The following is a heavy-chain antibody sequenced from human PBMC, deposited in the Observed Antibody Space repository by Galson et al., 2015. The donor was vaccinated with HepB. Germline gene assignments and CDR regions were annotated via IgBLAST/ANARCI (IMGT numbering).Heavy chain of an antibody. D-gene: IGHD2-15*01. CDR1: GYSFTSYW. Sequence: QSGAEVKKPGESLKISCKGSGYSFTSYWIGWVRQMPGKGLEWMGIIYPGDSDTRYSPSFQGQVTISADKSISTAYLQWSSLKASDTAMYYCARPYCSGGSCYGYFDYWGQGTLVTVSS. CDR3: ARPYCSGGSCYGYFDY. J-gene: IGHJ4*02. CDR2: IYPGDSDT. V-gene: IGHV5-51*03.